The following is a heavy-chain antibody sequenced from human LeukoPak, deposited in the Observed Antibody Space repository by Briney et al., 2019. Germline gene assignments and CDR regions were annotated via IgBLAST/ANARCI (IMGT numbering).Heavy chain of an antibody. D-gene: IGHD3-10*01. V-gene: IGHV4-34*01. J-gene: IGHJ5*02. CDR2: INHSGST. Sequence: SETLSLTCAVYGGSFSGYYWSWIRQPPGKGLEWIREINHSGSTNYNPSLKSRVTISVDTSKNQFSLKLSSVTAADTAVYYCARGRYYGSGSYAGWFDPWGQGTPVTVSS. CDR1: GGSFSGYY. CDR3: ARGRYYGSGSYAGWFDP.